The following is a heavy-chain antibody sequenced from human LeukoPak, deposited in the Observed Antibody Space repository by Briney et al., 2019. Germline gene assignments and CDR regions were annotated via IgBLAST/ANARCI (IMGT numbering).Heavy chain of an antibody. CDR3: ASIGFYYDSSGYLWNY. CDR1: GGSLSSYY. J-gene: IGHJ4*02. Sequence: SETLSLTCTVSGGSLSSYYWSWIRQPPGTGVEWIGHIYYSGSTNYSPSLKSRVTISVDTSKNQFSLKLSSVTAADTAVYYCASIGFYYDSSGYLWNYWGQGTLVTVSS. CDR2: IYYSGST. D-gene: IGHD3-22*01. V-gene: IGHV4-59*08.